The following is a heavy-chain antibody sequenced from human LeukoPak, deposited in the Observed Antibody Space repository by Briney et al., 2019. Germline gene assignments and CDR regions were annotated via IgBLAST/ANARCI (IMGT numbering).Heavy chain of an antibody. V-gene: IGHV3-21*06. Sequence: GSLRLSCAASGLIFSSYWMNWVRQAPGQGLEWVSSISGSKSIDYADSLKGRFAISRDNARNSLFLQMNSLRVEDTGVYYCVREGSGSTHYMDVWGKGTTVTVSS. CDR2: ISGSKSI. CDR3: VREGSGSTHYMDV. CDR1: GLIFSSYW. D-gene: IGHD3-10*01. J-gene: IGHJ6*03.